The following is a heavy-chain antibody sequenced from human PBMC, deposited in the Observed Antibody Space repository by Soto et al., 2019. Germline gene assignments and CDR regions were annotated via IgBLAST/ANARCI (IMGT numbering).Heavy chain of an antibody. CDR2: MNPHTGET. CDR3: AKKHSGSSLAY. J-gene: IGHJ4*02. V-gene: IGHV1-8*02. Sequence: ASVKVSCKTSGYNFISSEISWVRQAPGQGLELMGWMNPHTGETDATRKFQGRLTMTRNTSINTAYLELSSLTSEDTAVYYCAKKHSGSSLAYWGQGSLVTVSS. CDR1: GYNFISSE. D-gene: IGHD6-6*01.